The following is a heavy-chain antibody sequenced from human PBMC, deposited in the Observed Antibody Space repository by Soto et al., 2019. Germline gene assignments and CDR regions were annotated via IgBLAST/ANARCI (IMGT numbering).Heavy chain of an antibody. Sequence: PRKGPACWASISYDGSNKYYADSVKGRFTISRDNSKNTLYLQMNSLRAEDTAVYYRARDSWAVRSMVRGDITQTPWLDPRGPGTLV. CDR2: ISYDGSNK. D-gene: IGHD3-10*01. CDR3: ARDSWAVRSMVRGDITQTPWLDP. V-gene: IGHV3-30-3*01. J-gene: IGHJ5*01.